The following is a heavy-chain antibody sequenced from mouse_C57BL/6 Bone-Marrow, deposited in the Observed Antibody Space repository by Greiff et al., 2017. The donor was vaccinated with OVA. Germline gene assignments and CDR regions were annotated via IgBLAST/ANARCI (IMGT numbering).Heavy chain of an antibody. Sequence: EVQLQQSGAELVRPGASVKLSCTASGFNIKDDYMHWVKQRPEQGLEWIGWIDPENGDTEYASKFQGKATITADTSSNTAYLQLSSLTSEDTAVYYCTTPVLHRDVWGTGTTVTVSS. CDR2: IDPENGDT. CDR1: GFNIKDDY. D-gene: IGHD1-1*01. J-gene: IGHJ1*03. CDR3: TTPVLHRDV. V-gene: IGHV14-4*01.